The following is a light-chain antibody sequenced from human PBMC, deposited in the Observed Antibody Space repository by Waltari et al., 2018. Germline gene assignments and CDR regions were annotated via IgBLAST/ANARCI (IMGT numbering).Light chain of an antibody. CDR3: QAWDIKNVI. J-gene: IGLJ2*01. Sequence: SYELTQAHSVSVSPGQTATITCSGDKLENKLTSWYQQKPGQSPVLVLYQDTKRPSGLPDRFSGSNSGDTATLTITGTQTTDEADYYCQAWDIKNVIFGGGTKLTVL. V-gene: IGLV3-1*01. CDR2: QDT. CDR1: KLENKL.